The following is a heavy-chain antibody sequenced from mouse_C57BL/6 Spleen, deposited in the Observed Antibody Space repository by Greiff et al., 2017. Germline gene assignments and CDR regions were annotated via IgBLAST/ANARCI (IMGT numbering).Heavy chain of an antibody. J-gene: IGHJ3*01. CDR1: GFNIKDDY. CDR3: TTGYGSSYGFAY. CDR2: IDPENGDT. Sequence: EVKLQESGAELVRPGASVKLSCTASGFNIKDDYMHWVKQRPEQGLEWIGWIDPENGDTEYASKFQGKATITADTSSNTAYLQLSSLTSEDTAVYYCTTGYGSSYGFAYGAKGLWSLSLQ. V-gene: IGHV14-4*01. D-gene: IGHD1-1*01.